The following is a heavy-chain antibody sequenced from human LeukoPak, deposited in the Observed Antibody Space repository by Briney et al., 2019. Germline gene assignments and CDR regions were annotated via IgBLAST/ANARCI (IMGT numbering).Heavy chain of an antibody. CDR1: GFTFSSYA. V-gene: IGHV3-9*01. CDR2: ISWNSGSI. CDR3: AKALYGSDMDV. D-gene: IGHD3-10*01. Sequence: GGSLRLSCAASGFTFSSYAMSWVRQAPGKGLEWVSGISWNSGSIGYADSVKGRFTISRDNAENSLYLQMNSLRADDTALYYCAKALYGSDMDVWGQGTTVIVSS. J-gene: IGHJ6*02.